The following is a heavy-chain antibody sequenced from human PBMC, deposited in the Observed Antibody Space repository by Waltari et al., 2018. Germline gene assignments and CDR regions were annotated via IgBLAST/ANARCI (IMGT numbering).Heavy chain of an antibody. Sequence: EVQLVESGGGLVKPGGSLRLSCAASGFTFSSYSMNWVRQAPGKGLEWVSSISSSSSYIYYAASGKGGFTIARDNAKNSLYLQMNSLGAEDTAVYYCASLFGGEAARYYYYGMDVWGQGTTVTVSS. V-gene: IGHV3-21*01. CDR1: GFTFSSYS. J-gene: IGHJ6*02. CDR2: ISSSSSYI. D-gene: IGHD6-6*01. CDR3: ASLFGGEAARYYYYGMDV.